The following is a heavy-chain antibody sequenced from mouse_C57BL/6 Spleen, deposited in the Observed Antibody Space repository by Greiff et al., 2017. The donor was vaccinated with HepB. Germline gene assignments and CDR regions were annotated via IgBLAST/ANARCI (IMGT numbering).Heavy chain of an antibody. D-gene: IGHD2-3*01. J-gene: IGHJ3*01. CDR2: ISSGSSTI. Sequence: DVHLVESGGGLVKPGGSLKLSCAASGFTFSDYGMHWVRQAPEKGLEWVAYISSGSSTIYYADTVKGRFTISRDNAKNTLFLQMTSLRSEDTAMYYCATDYDGYYVWFAYWGQGTLVTVSA. V-gene: IGHV5-17*01. CDR1: GFTFSDYG. CDR3: ATDYDGYYVWFAY.